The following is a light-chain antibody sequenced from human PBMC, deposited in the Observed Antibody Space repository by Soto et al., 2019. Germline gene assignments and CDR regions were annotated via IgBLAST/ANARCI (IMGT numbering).Light chain of an antibody. Sequence: QSVLTQPPSVSGAPGQRVTISCTGSSSNIGAGYDVHWYQQLPGTAPKLLIYGNSNRPSGVPDRFSGSKSGTSASLAITGLQADYESDYYCQSYDSSLSGSSVVFGGGTKVTVL. J-gene: IGLJ2*01. CDR2: GNS. CDR3: QSYDSSLSGSSVV. CDR1: SSNIGAGYD. V-gene: IGLV1-40*01.